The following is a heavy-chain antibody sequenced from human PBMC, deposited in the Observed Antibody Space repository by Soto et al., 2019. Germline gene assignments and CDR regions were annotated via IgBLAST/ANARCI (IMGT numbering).Heavy chain of an antibody. CDR1: EGYIGSGNYF. D-gene: IGHD6-13*01. CDR3: ASRQQQVALVGS. Sequence: QVQLQESGPGLVKPSHTLSLTCNVTEGYIGSGNYFWSWIRQPPGKGLEWIGHIYYSGTTFYNPSLKSRVTISVDASKDQFSLKLTSVTAADTAIYYCASRQQQVALVGSWGQGTLVTVSS. CDR2: IYYSGTT. J-gene: IGHJ5*02. V-gene: IGHV4-30-4*01.